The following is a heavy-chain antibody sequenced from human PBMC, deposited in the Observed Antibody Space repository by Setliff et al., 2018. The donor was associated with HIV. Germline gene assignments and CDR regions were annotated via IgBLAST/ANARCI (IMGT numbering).Heavy chain of an antibody. CDR2: INYRGNT. Sequence: SETLSLTCTVSGGSISTSRYYWGWIRQPPGKGLEWIGSINYRGNTYYNPSLKSRAAISVDTSRNHFSLKLISVTAADTAVYYCAREITYDYVWGSFRQGAFDIWGQGTLVTVSS. D-gene: IGHD3-16*01. V-gene: IGHV4-39*07. J-gene: IGHJ3*02. CDR1: GGSISTSRYY. CDR3: AREITYDYVWGSFRQGAFDI.